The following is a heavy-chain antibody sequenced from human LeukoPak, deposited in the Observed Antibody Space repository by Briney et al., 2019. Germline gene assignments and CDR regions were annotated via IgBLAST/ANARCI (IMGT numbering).Heavy chain of an antibody. D-gene: IGHD5-12*01. J-gene: IGHJ4*02. CDR2: IWHDGGNK. V-gene: IGHV3-33*01. CDR3: ARDPGVWLRTTQYFEY. CDR1: GFTFSSYG. Sequence: GGALRLSCAASGFTFSSYGMHWVRQAPGKGLEWVALIWHDGGNKYYPDSVKGRFTISRDNSKNTLYLQMKSLRAEDTAVYYCARDPGVWLRTTQYFEYWGQGTLVTVSS.